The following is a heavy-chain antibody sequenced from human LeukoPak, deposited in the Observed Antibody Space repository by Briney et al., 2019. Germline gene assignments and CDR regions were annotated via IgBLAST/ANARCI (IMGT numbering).Heavy chain of an antibody. J-gene: IGHJ6*04. Sequence: SETLSLTCTVSGGSISSYYWSWIRQPPGKGLEWIGYIYYSGSTNYNPSLKSRVTISVDTSKNQFSLKLSSVTAEDTAVYYCAELGITMIGGVWGKGTTVTISS. CDR1: GGSISSYY. CDR2: IYYSGST. D-gene: IGHD3-10*02. CDR3: AELGITMIGGV. V-gene: IGHV4-59*12.